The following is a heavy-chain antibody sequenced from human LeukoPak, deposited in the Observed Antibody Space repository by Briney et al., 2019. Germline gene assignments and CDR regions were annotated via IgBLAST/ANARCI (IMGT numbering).Heavy chain of an antibody. D-gene: IGHD6-6*01. V-gene: IGHV4-39*01. CDR2: IYYGGNT. Sequence: KPSETLSRTCTVSGGSISSSNYYWGWIRQPPGKGLEWVGSIYYGGNTYYNPSLRSRVTISVDTSKNQFSLKLNSVTAADTAVYYCARHERGSSVWFDPWGQGTLVTVSS. CDR3: ARHERGSSVWFDP. CDR1: GGSISSSNYY. J-gene: IGHJ5*02.